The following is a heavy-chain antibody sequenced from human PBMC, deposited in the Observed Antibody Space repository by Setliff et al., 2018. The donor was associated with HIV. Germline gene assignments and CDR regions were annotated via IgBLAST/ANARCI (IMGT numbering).Heavy chain of an antibody. D-gene: IGHD1-26*01. CDR2: ISGSGGST. J-gene: IGHJ4*02. CDR1: GFTFGDYA. V-gene: IGHV3-23*01. CDR3: ARAPDSGSYYRY. Sequence: GGSLRLSCTASGFTFGDYAMTWVRQAPGKGLEWVSAISGSGGSTYYADSVKGRFTISRDNAKNSLYLQMNSLRAEDTAVYYCARAPDSGSYYRYWGQGTLVTVSS.